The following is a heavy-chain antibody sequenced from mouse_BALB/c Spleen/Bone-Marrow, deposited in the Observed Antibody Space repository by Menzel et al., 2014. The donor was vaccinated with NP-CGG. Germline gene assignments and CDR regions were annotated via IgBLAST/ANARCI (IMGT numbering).Heavy chain of an antibody. J-gene: IGHJ2*01. CDR2: IYPGNVNT. CDR1: GYTFTSYY. Sequence: VQLQESGPELVKPGASVRISCKASGYTFTSYYIHWVKQRPGQGLEWIGWIYPGNVNTKYNEKFKGKATLTADKSSTTAYMQLSSLTSEDSAVYFCARRYDDYFDYWGQGTTRTVYS. CDR3: ARRYDDYFDY. V-gene: IGHV1S56*01. D-gene: IGHD2-14*01.